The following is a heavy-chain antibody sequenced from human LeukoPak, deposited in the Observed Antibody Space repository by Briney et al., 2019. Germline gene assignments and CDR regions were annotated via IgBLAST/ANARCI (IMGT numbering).Heavy chain of an antibody. Sequence: GGSLRLSCAASGFTFSSYGMHWVRQAPGKGLEWVAFIRYDGSNKYYADSVKGRFTISRDNSKNTLYLQMNSLRAEDTAVYYCAKDIPYYYDSSGSYDYWGQGTLVTVSS. J-gene: IGHJ4*02. CDR1: GFTFSSYG. V-gene: IGHV3-30*02. CDR3: AKDIPYYYDSSGSYDY. CDR2: IRYDGSNK. D-gene: IGHD3-22*01.